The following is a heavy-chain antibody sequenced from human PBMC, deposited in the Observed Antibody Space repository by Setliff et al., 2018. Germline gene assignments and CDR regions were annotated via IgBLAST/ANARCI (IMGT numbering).Heavy chain of an antibody. V-gene: IGHV4-38-2*01. CDR3: ARRGADYDILTGDDY. Sequence: PSETLSLTCSVSGFSITNGFYWGWIRQPPGKGLEWIGSIDRSGNTYYNPSLKSRLTISVDTSNNQFSLKLSSVTAADTAVYYCARRGADYDILTGDDYWGQGTLVTVSS. J-gene: IGHJ4*02. D-gene: IGHD3-9*01. CDR1: GFSITNGFY. CDR2: IDRSGNT.